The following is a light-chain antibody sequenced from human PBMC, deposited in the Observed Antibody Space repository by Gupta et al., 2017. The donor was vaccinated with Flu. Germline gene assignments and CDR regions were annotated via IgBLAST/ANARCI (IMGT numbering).Light chain of an antibody. V-gene: IGLV1-51*02. Sequence: QSVFTQPPPVSAAPGQKVTISCSGSSSNIGNNYVSWYQQLPGTAPKLLIYENNKRPSGIPDRFSGSKSGTSATLGITGLQTGDEADYYCGTWDSSLSAQVFGTGTKVTVL. CDR3: GTWDSSLSAQV. J-gene: IGLJ1*01. CDR1: SSNIGNNY. CDR2: ENN.